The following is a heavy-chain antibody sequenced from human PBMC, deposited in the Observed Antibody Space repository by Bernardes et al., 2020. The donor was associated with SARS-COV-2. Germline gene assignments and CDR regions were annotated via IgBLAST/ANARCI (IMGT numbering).Heavy chain of an antibody. Sequence: GGSLRLSCAGSGFDFSDYWMTWVRQAPGKGLEWVANIKRDGSETYYVDSVKGRFTISRDNAKNLVFLQMNSLRAEDTAVFYCGRSAGMDVWGQGTMVTVSS. V-gene: IGHV3-7*03. J-gene: IGHJ6*02. CDR1: GFDFSDYW. CDR3: GRSAGMDV. CDR2: IKRDGSET.